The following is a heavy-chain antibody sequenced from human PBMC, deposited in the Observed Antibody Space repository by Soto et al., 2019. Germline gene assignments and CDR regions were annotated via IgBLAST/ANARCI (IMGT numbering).Heavy chain of an antibody. D-gene: IGHD6-13*01. CDR2: IYYSGST. V-gene: IGHV4-39*01. CDR1: GGSISSSSYY. Sequence: QLQLQESGPGLMKPSETLSLTCTVSGGSISSSSYYWGWIRQPPGKGLEWIGSIYYSGSTYYNPTLKSRVTISVDPSKNQFSLQLSSVTAADTAVYYCARGRRYSSSWYSDYWGQGTLVTVSS. J-gene: IGHJ4*02. CDR3: ARGRRYSSSWYSDY.